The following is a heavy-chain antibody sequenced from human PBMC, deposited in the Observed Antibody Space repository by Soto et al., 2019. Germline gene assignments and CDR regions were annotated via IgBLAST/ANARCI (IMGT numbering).Heavy chain of an antibody. V-gene: IGHV1-18*04. CDR2: ISIYNGNT. D-gene: IGHD6-6*01. CDR3: ARAPGSSSRRLVFDY. Sequence: QVQVVQSGAEVKRPGASVKVSCKASGDTFTSNGISWVRQAPGQGLEWLAWISIYNGNTQYAQKVQGRVTMTTETSTNTAYRELRSLRSDDTAVYYCARAPGSSSRRLVFDYWGQGTLVTVSA. CDR1: GDTFTSNG. J-gene: IGHJ4*02.